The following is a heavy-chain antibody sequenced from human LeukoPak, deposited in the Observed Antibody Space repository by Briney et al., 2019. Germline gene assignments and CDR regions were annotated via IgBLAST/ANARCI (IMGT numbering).Heavy chain of an antibody. D-gene: IGHD2-2*01. J-gene: IGHJ5*02. CDR3: ARAAAAYYNWFDP. V-gene: IGHV4-39*07. CDR1: GGSISSSSYY. Sequence: SETLSLTCTVSGGSISSSSYYWGWIRQPPGKGLEWIGSVYYTGASYYNPSLKSRVTISIDTSKKHFSLKLTSVTAADTAVYYCARAAAAYYNWFDPWGQGTLVTVSS. CDR2: VYYTGAS.